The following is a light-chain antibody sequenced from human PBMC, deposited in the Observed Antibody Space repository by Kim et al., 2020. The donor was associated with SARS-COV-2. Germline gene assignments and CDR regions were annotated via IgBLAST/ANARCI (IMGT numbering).Light chain of an antibody. CDR2: DAS. Sequence: EIVLTQSPATLSLSPGERATLSCRTSQSVSSYLAWYQQKPGQAPRLLIYDASNRATGIPARFSGSGSGTDFTLTISSLEPEDFAVYYCRQRYNRRPLTFGGGTKVDIK. CDR3: RQRYNRRPLT. V-gene: IGKV3-11*01. J-gene: IGKJ4*01. CDR1: QSVSSY.